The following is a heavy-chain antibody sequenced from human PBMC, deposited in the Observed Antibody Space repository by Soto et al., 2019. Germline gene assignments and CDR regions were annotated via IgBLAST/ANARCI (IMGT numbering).Heavy chain of an antibody. CDR1: GFTFSSYA. CDR3: AKVSREGYYDFWSGYFLGYYGMDV. V-gene: IGHV3-23*01. CDR2: ISGSGGST. J-gene: IGHJ6*02. Sequence: PVGSLRLSCAASGFTFSSYAMSWVRQAPGKGLEWVSAISGSGGSTYYADSVKGRFTISRDNSKNTLYLQVNSLRAEDTAVYYCAKVSREGYYDFWSGYFLGYYGMDVWGQGTTVTVSS. D-gene: IGHD3-3*01.